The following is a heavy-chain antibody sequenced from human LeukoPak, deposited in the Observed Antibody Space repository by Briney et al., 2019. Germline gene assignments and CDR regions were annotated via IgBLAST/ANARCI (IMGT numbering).Heavy chain of an antibody. Sequence: SVKVSCKASGYTFTSCGISWVRQAPEQGLEWMGGIIPLFGTANYAREFQGRVTITADESTSTVYMELSSLRSEDTAVYYCASPGDWGQGTLVTVSS. D-gene: IGHD7-27*01. CDR1: GYTFTSCG. J-gene: IGHJ4*02. CDR2: IIPLFGTA. CDR3: ASPGD. V-gene: IGHV1-69*13.